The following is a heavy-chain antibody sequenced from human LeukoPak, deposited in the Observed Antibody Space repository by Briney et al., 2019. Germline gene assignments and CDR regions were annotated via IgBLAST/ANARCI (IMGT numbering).Heavy chain of an antibody. D-gene: IGHD3-22*01. CDR3: ARDRGFGYYALDDY. Sequence: GGSLRLSCAASGFTVSSNYMSWVRQAPGKGLEWVSVIYSGGSTYYADSVKGRFTISRDNSKNTLYLQMNSLRAEDTAVYYCARDRGFGYYALDDYWGQGTLVTVSS. V-gene: IGHV3-66*01. CDR1: GFTVSSNY. CDR2: IYSGGST. J-gene: IGHJ4*02.